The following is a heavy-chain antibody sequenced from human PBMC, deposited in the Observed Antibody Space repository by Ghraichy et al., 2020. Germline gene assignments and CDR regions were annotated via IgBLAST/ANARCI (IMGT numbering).Heavy chain of an antibody. Sequence: SETLSLTCTVSGGSISSGDYYWSWIRQPPGKGLEWIGYIYYSGSTYYNPSLKSRVTISVDTSKNQFSLKLSSVTAADTAVYYCARPSGYYPYWYFDLWGRGTLVTVSS. V-gene: IGHV4-30-4*01. J-gene: IGHJ2*01. D-gene: IGHD3-22*01. CDR2: IYYSGST. CDR3: ARPSGYYPYWYFDL. CDR1: GGSISSGDYY.